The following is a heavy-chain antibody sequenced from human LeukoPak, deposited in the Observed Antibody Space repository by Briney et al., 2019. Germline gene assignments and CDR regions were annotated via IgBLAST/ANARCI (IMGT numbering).Heavy chain of an antibody. Sequence: PGGSLRLSCAASGFTFRSYGMHWVRQAPGKGLEWVSSISGTSAYIYYADSVRGRFTISRDNAKNSLYLQMNSLRAEDTAVYFCARKLTGSFDIWGQGTMVTVSS. J-gene: IGHJ3*02. CDR3: ARKLTGSFDI. D-gene: IGHD7-27*01. CDR1: GFTFRSYG. V-gene: IGHV3-21*01. CDR2: ISGTSAYI.